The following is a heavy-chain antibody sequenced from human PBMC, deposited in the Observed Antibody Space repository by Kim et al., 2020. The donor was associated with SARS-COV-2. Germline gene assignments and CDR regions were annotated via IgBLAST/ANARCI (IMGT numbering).Heavy chain of an antibody. J-gene: IGHJ3*02. CDR3: AREKSIVGATYDAFDI. V-gene: IGHV1-69*13. CDR1: GGTFSSYA. D-gene: IGHD1-26*01. Sequence: SVKVSCKASGGTFSSYAISWVRQAPGQGLEWMGGIIPIFGTANYAQKFQGRVTITADESTSTAYMELSSLRSEDTAVYYCAREKSIVGATYDAFDIWGQGKMVTVSS. CDR2: IIPIFGTA.